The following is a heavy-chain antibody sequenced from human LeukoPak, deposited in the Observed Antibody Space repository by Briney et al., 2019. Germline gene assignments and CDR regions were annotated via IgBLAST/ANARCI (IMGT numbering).Heavy chain of an antibody. CDR2: IYYSGST. CDR3: ARRSGYRYASYYFDC. D-gene: IGHD5-18*01. J-gene: IGHJ4*02. V-gene: IGHV4-39*01. Sequence: PSETLSLTCTVSGGSISSSSYYWGWLRQPPGKGLEWIGSIYYSGSTYYNQSLKSRVTISVDTSKNQFALKLSSVTAADTAVYYCARRSGYRYASYYFDCWVQGALVTVSS. CDR1: GGSISSSSYY.